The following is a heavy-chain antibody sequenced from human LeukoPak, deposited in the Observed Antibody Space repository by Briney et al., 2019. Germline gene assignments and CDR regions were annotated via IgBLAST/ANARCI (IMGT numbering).Heavy chain of an antibody. Sequence: ASVKVSCKASGYSFSSCSISWVRQAPGQGLDWMGWISGYNGNTNYAQKFQGRVTLTTDTSTSTAYMELRSLRSDDTAIYYCARGLNWSYDLGWVAPWGQGTLVAVSS. CDR2: ISGYNGNT. J-gene: IGHJ5*02. V-gene: IGHV1-18*01. D-gene: IGHD1-7*01. CDR1: GYSFSSCS. CDR3: ARGLNWSYDLGWVAP.